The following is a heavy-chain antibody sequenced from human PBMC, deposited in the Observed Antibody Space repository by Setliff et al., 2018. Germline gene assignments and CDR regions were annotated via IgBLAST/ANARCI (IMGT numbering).Heavy chain of an antibody. D-gene: IGHD3-9*01. CDR3: ARGSGYYKNWFAP. CDR1: GGSLTSRY. V-gene: IGHV4-59*01. J-gene: IGHJ5*02. Sequence: SETLSLTCTVSGGSLTSRYWSWIRQPPGKGLEWIGYIYYSGSTIYNPSLKSRVTMALDTTKNQISLKLSSVTAADTAVYYCARGSGYYKNWFAPWGQGTLVTVSS. CDR2: IYYSGST.